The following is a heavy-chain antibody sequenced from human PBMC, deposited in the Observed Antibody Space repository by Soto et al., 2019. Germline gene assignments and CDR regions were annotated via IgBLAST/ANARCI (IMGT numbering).Heavy chain of an antibody. Sequence: QITLKEAGPTLLKPTQTLTLTRTFSGFSLSTTGKGVFCIRQPPGKGTEWLALVHWNDDKRYSPSLRPRLTISKDTSLNQVVLSLTNLDPVDTGTLYCGQRRLGDTSTGYNGLDVWGQGTPVIVSS. CDR3: GQRRLGDTSTGYNGLDV. V-gene: IGHV2-5*01. D-gene: IGHD3-3*01. CDR1: GFSLSTTGKG. J-gene: IGHJ6*02. CDR2: VHWNDDK.